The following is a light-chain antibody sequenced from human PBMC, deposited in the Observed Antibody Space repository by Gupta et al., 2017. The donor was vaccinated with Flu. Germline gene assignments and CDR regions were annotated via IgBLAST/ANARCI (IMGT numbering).Light chain of an antibody. CDR2: WAS. CDR3: QQHFRTPALFT. Sequence: DIVMTQSPDSLAVSLGERATINCKSSQSVLYSSNNRNYLAWYQQKPGQPPKLLIYWASTRESGVPERFSGSGSGTDFTLTISSLQAEDVAVYYCQQHFRTPALFTFGPGTRVDIK. V-gene: IGKV4-1*01. J-gene: IGKJ3*01. CDR1: QSVLYSSNNRNY.